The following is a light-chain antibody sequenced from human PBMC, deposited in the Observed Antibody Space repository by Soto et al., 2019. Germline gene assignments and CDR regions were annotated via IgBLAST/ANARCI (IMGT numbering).Light chain of an antibody. J-gene: IGKJ1*01. V-gene: IGKV1-6*01. CDR2: AAS. Sequence: TQMAQSPLCLSASVGDKIIITCRASRDVGSDVSWYQQKPGQAPKLVIYAASNLYTGVPSRFSGRRSGTEFTLTISSLQPEDFASYYCLQDYGDSWTFGQGTKVDI. CDR1: RDVGSD. CDR3: LQDYGDSWT.